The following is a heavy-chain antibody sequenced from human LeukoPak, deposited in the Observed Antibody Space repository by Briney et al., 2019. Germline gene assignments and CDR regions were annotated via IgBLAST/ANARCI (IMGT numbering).Heavy chain of an antibody. D-gene: IGHD1-26*01. CDR2: ITGDGSST. CDR3: VSDRGGWSF. J-gene: IGHJ3*01. V-gene: IGHV3-74*01. CDR1: GFTFSNYW. Sequence: PGGSLRLSCAASGFTFSNYWMHWVRQAPGKGLVWVSRITGDGSSTSYADSVKGRFTISRDNAKNTLYLQMNSLRAEDTAVYYCVSDRGGWSFWGQGTMVTVSS.